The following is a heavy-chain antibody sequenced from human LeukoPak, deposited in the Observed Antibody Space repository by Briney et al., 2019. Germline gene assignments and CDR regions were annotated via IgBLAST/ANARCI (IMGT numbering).Heavy chain of an antibody. CDR3: AKAGYSYGLDLFDY. V-gene: IGHV3-48*01. J-gene: IGHJ4*02. CDR2: IGSSSSTI. CDR1: GFTFSSYS. Sequence: QTGGSLRLSCAASGFTFSSYSMNWVRQAPGKGLEWVSYIGSSSSTIYYADSVKGRFTISRDNAKNSLYLQMNSLRAEDTAVYYCAKAGYSYGLDLFDYWGQGTLVTVSS. D-gene: IGHD5-18*01.